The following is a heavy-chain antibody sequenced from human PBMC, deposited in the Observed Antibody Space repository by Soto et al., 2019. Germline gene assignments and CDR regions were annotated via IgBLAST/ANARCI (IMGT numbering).Heavy chain of an antibody. CDR1: GFTFSSYG. CDR2: ISYDGSNK. CDR3: AKSMPYRNEDSSGSLYGMDV. J-gene: IGHJ6*02. V-gene: IGHV3-30*18. D-gene: IGHD3-22*01. Sequence: GSLRLSCAASGFTFSSYGMHWVRQAPGKGLEWVAVISYDGSNKYYADSVKGRFTISRDNSKNTLYLQMNSLRAADTAVYYCAKSMPYRNEDSSGSLYGMDVWGQGTTVTVSS.